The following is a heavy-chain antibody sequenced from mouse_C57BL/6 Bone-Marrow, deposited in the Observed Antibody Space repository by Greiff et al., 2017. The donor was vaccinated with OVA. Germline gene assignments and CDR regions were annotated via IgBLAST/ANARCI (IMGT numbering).Heavy chain of an antibody. CDR3: ARSARIRPAMDY. Sequence: QVQLQQPGTELVKPGASVKLSCKASGYTFTSYWMHWVKQRPGQGLEWIGNINPSNGGTNYNEKFKSKATLTVDKSSSTAYMQLSSLTSEDSAVYDCARSARIRPAMDYWGQGTSVTVSS. J-gene: IGHJ4*01. CDR2: INPSNGGT. D-gene: IGHD3-3*01. V-gene: IGHV1-53*01. CDR1: GYTFTSYW.